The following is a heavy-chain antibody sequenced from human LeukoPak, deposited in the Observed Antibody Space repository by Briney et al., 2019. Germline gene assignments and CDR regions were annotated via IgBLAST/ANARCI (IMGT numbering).Heavy chain of an antibody. CDR3: ATGKRRLAMRERTSPFYELEH. J-gene: IGHJ4*02. D-gene: IGHD2-2*01. Sequence: ASVKVSCKASGYTFTGYYMHWVRQAPGQGLEWMGWINPNSGGTNYAQKFQGRVTMTRDTSINTAYMELSSLRSDDTAVYYCATGKRRLAMRERTSPFYELEHWGQGTLVTVSS. CDR1: GYTFTGYY. CDR2: INPNSGGT. V-gene: IGHV1-2*02.